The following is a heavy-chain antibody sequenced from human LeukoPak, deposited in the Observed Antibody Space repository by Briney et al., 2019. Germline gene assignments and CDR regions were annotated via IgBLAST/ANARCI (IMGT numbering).Heavy chain of an antibody. CDR2: IKQGGSEK. V-gene: IGHV3-7*01. CDR1: GFTFSSYW. J-gene: IGHJ4*02. CDR3: ARDHYYASSAYYNFDF. Sequence: PGGSLRLSCAASGFTFSSYWMTWVRQAPGKGLEWVASIKQGGSEKYYVDSVKGRFTISRDDAKNSLYLQMNSLRAEDTAVYYCARDHYYASSAYYNFDFWGQGTLVTVSS. D-gene: IGHD3-22*01.